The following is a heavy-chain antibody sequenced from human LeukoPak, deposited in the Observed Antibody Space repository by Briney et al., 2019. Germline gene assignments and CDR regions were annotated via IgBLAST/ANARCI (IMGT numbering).Heavy chain of an antibody. CDR3: ARRAGDYSHPYDY. Sequence: PGGTLRLSCAASGFTFSSYGMSWVRQAPGKGLEWVSATSGSGGSTYYADSVKGRFTISRDNSKNTLYLQMNSLRAEDTAVYYCARRAGDYSHPYDYWGQGTLVTVSS. J-gene: IGHJ4*02. D-gene: IGHD3-22*01. CDR1: GFTFSSYG. V-gene: IGHV3-23*01. CDR2: TSGSGGST.